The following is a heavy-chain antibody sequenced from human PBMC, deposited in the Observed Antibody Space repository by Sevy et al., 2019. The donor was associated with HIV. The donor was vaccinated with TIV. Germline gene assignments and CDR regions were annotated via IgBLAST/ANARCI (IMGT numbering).Heavy chain of an antibody. V-gene: IGHV3-30*02. CDR1: GFTFSSYG. CDR2: IRYDGSNK. Sequence: GSLRLSCAASGFTFSSYGMHWVRQAPGKGLEWVAFIRYDGSNKYYADSVKGRFTISRDNSKNTLYLQMNSLRAEDTAVYYCATLPVVVPAAMGYFDYWGQGTLVTVSS. J-gene: IGHJ4*02. D-gene: IGHD2-2*01. CDR3: ATLPVVVPAAMGYFDY.